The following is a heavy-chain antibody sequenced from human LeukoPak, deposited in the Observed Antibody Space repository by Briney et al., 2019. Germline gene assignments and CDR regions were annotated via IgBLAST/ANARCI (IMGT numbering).Heavy chain of an antibody. CDR1: GYTFTGYY. V-gene: IGHV1-2*02. J-gene: IGHJ4*02. D-gene: IGHD3-22*01. CDR2: INPNSGGT. Sequence: ASVKVSCKASGYTFTGYYMHWVRQAPGQGLEWMGWINPNSGGTNYAQKFQGRVTMTRDTSISTAYMELSRLRSDDTAVYYCARDKGPWDYDSSGYVFDYWGQGTLVTVSS. CDR3: ARDKGPWDYDSSGYVFDY.